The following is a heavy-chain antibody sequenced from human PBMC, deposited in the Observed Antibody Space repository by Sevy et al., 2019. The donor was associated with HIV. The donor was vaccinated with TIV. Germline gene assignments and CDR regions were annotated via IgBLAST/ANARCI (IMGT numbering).Heavy chain of an antibody. J-gene: IGHJ6*03. Sequence: GCSLRLSCAASGFTFSSYWMSWVRQAPGKGLEWVANIKQDGSEKYYVDSVKGRFTISRDNAKNSLYLQMNSLRAEDTAVYYCARVYYDILTGPSDTYYYYMDVWGKGTTVTVSS. CDR1: GFTFSSYW. CDR2: IKQDGSEK. CDR3: ARVYYDILTGPSDTYYYYMDV. V-gene: IGHV3-7*03. D-gene: IGHD3-9*01.